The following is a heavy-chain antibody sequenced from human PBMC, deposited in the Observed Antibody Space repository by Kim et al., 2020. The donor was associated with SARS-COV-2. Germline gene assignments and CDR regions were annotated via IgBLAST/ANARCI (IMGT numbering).Heavy chain of an antibody. Sequence: GGSLRLSCAASGFTFSSNAMSWVRQAPGKGLEWVSAIGFTGNTYYADSVKGRFTISRDNAKDTVFLQMSSRRAEDTAIYYCGKETPSLGYTENWGQGTLV. CDR2: IGFTGNT. V-gene: IGHV3-23*05. CDR1: GFTFSSNA. CDR3: GKETPSLGYTEN. D-gene: IGHD3-16*02. J-gene: IGHJ4*02.